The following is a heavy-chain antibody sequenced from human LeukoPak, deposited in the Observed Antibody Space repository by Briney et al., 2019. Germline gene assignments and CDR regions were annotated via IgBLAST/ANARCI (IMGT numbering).Heavy chain of an antibody. V-gene: IGHV4-59*02. Sequence: GSLRLSCAASGFTVSSNYMSWIRQPPGKGLEWVGYIYYSGSTNYNPSLKSRATISVDTSKNQFSLKLSSVTAADTAVYYCARDALDFWSAKNWFDPWGQGTLVTVSS. CDR3: ARDALDFWSAKNWFDP. D-gene: IGHD3-3*01. CDR2: IYYSGST. J-gene: IGHJ5*02. CDR1: GFTVSSNY.